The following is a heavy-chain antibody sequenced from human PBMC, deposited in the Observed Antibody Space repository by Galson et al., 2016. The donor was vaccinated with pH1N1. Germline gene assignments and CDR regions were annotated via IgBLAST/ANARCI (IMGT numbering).Heavy chain of an antibody. CDR1: GFTFSDYY. V-gene: IGHV3-11*05. CDR3: AREWGDDSGSQSAGYFHY. CDR2: ISSSGSHT. Sequence: SLRLSCAASGFTFSDYYMSWVRQAPGKGLEWVSYISSSGSHTDYADSVRGRFTISRDNAKNSLYLQMNSLRVEDSAMYYCAREWGDDSGSQSAGYFHYWGQGALVTVSS. J-gene: IGHJ1*01. D-gene: IGHD3-22*01.